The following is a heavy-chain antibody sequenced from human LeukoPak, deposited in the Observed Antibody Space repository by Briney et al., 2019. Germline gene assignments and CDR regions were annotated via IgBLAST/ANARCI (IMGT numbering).Heavy chain of an antibody. CDR3: ARGRLVMDTPWGNWFDP. J-gene: IGHJ5*02. CDR2: IYYSGST. Sequence: SQTLSLTCTVSGGSISSGGYYWSWIRQHPGKGLEWIGYIYYSGSTYYNPSLKSRVTISVDTSKNQFSLKLSSVTAADTAVYYCARGRLVMDTPWGNWFDPWGQGTLVTVSS. V-gene: IGHV4-31*03. D-gene: IGHD5-24*01. CDR1: GGSISSGGYY.